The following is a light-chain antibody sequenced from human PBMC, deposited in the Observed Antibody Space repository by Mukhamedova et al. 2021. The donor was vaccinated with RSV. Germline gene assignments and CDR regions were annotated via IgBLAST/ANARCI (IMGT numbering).Light chain of an antibody. CDR1: QGISSY. Sequence: VTITCRASQGISSYLAWYQQKPGKASKLLIYAASTLQSGVPSRFSGSGSGTDFTLTISCLQSEDFATYYCQQYYSYPLTFGGGT. J-gene: IGKJ4*01. CDR3: QQYYSYPLT. V-gene: IGKV1-8*01. CDR2: AAS.